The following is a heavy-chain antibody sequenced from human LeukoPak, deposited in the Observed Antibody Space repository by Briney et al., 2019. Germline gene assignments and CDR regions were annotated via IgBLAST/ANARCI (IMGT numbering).Heavy chain of an antibody. CDR1: GYSISSGYY. V-gene: IGHV4-38-2*02. CDR3: ARVKYYYDSSGPREGEY. J-gene: IGHJ4*02. D-gene: IGHD3-22*01. Sequence: SSETLSLTCTVSGYSISSGYYWGWIRQPPGRGLEWIGSIYHSGSTYYNPSLKSRVTISVDTSKNQFSLKLSSVTAADTAVYYCARVKYYYDSSGPREGEYWGQGTLVTVSS. CDR2: IYHSGST.